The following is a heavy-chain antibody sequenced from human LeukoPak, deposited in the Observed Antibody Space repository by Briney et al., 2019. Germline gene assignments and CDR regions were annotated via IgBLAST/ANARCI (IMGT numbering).Heavy chain of an antibody. CDR2: ISSGGSSI. V-gene: IGHV3-48*01. Sequence: GGSLRLSCAASAFTFSSYSMNWVRQAPGKGLEWVSYISSGGSSIYYADSVKGRFTISRDNAKNSLYLQMNSLRAEDTAVYYCARDTYGSGSYYNAPLDYWGQGTLVTVSS. CDR1: AFTFSSYS. D-gene: IGHD3-10*01. J-gene: IGHJ4*02. CDR3: ARDTYGSGSYYNAPLDY.